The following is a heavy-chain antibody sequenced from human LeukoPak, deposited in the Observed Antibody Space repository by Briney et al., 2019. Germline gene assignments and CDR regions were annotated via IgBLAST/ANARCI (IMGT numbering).Heavy chain of an antibody. J-gene: IGHJ4*02. CDR3: ARDRRAIAVAGHFDY. CDR1: GGSISSGDYY. CDR2: IYYSGST. V-gene: IGHV4-30-4*08. D-gene: IGHD6-19*01. Sequence: SSETLSLTCTVSGGSISSGDYYWSWIRQPPGKGLEWIGYIYYSGSTYHNPSLKSRVTISVDTSKNQFSLKLSSVTAADTAVYYCARDRRAIAVAGHFDYWGQGTLVTVSS.